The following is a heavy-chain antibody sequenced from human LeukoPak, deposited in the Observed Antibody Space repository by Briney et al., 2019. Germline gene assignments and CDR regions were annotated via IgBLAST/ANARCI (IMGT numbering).Heavy chain of an antibody. J-gene: IGHJ6*02. CDR1: GFTFSSYV. CDR3: AKLSGVYYYYYGMDV. CDR2: ISYDGSNK. V-gene: IGHV3-30*18. Sequence: GRSLRLSCAASGFTFSSYVMHWVRQAPGKGLEWVAVISYDGSNKYYADPVKGRFTISRDNSKNTLYLQMNSLRAEDTAVYYCAKLSGVYYYYYGMDVWGQGTAVTVSS. D-gene: IGHD2-8*01.